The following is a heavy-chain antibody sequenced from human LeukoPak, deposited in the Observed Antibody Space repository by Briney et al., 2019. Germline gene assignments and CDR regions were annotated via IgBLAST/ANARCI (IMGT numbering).Heavy chain of an antibody. J-gene: IGHJ4*02. Sequence: GGSLRLSCAASGFTFSSYWMSWVRQAPGKGLEWVANIKQDGSEKYYVDSVKGRFTISRDNAKNSLYLQMNSLRAEDTAVYYYARDPKGTQEDYYFDYWGQGTLVTVSS. CDR3: ARDPKGTQEDYYFDY. CDR1: GFTFSSYW. V-gene: IGHV3-7*01. D-gene: IGHD1-14*01. CDR2: IKQDGSEK.